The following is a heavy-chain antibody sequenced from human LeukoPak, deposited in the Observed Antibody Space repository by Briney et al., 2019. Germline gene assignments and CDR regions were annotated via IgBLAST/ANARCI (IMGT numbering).Heavy chain of an antibody. J-gene: IGHJ4*02. V-gene: IGHV3-72*01. D-gene: IGHD1-26*01. Sequence: GGSLRLSCAASGFTFSDHHMDWVRQAPGKGLEWVGRTRNKANRYSTEYAASVKGRFTISRDDSKNSLYLQMNSLKTEDTAVYYCGRSPVGTTPFDYWGQGTLVTVSS. CDR1: GFTFSDHH. CDR2: TRNKANRYST. CDR3: GRSPVGTTPFDY.